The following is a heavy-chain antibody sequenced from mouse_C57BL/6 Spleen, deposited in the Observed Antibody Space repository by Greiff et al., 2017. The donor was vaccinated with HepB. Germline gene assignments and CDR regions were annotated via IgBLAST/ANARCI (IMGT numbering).Heavy chain of an antibody. CDR3: ARNLGDGYLAWFAY. Sequence: QVQLKQSGPELVKPGASVKISCKASGYSFTSYYIHWVKQRPGQGLEWIGWIYPGSGNTKYNEKFKGKATLTADTSSSTAYMKLSSLTSEDSAVYYCARNLGDGYLAWFAYWGQGTLVTVSA. CDR1: GYSFTSYY. V-gene: IGHV1-66*01. D-gene: IGHD2-3*01. CDR2: IYPGSGNT. J-gene: IGHJ3*01.